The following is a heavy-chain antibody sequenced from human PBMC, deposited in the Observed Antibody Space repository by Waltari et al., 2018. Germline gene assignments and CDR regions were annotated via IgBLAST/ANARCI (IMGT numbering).Heavy chain of an antibody. CDR3: ERVRSAFDI. CDR2: IYYSGST. CDR1: GGSISSHY. V-gene: IGHV4-59*11. Sequence: QVQLQESGPGLVKPSETLSLTCTVSGGSISSHYWSWIRQPPGKGLEWIGYIYYSGSTNYNPSLKSRVTISVDTSKNQFSLKLSSVTAADTAVYYCERVRSAFDIWGQGTMVTVSS. J-gene: IGHJ3*02.